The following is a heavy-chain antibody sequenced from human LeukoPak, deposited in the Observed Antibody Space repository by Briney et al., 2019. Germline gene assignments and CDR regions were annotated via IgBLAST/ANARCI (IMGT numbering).Heavy chain of an antibody. CDR2: IRSIPDGGTR. V-gene: IGHV3-15*01. D-gene: IGHD3-16*01. Sequence: GGSLRLSCAASGFTFSTYGMYWVRQAPGKGLEWVGRIRSIPDGGTRDYAAPVKGRFSISRDDAKSTLYLQMNSLKTEDTAVYYCATDLTWGSSPLAHWGQGILVTVSS. J-gene: IGHJ4*02. CDR3: ATDLTWGSSPLAH. CDR1: GFTFSTYG.